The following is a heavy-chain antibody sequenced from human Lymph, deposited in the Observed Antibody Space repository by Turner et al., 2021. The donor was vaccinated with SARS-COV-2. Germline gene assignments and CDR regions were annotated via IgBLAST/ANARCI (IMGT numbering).Heavy chain of an antibody. Sequence: QVQLVQSGAEVKKPGSSVKVSCKASGGTFSGYGISWVLQAPGQGLEWMGWIIPLFGTANYAQKFQGRVTITADESTSTAYMELSSLRSEDTAVYYCARDTAVAGTLGAFDIWGQGTMVTVSS. CDR3: ARDTAVAGTLGAFDI. CDR1: GGTFSGYG. J-gene: IGHJ3*02. D-gene: IGHD6-19*01. V-gene: IGHV1-69*01. CDR2: IIPLFGTA.